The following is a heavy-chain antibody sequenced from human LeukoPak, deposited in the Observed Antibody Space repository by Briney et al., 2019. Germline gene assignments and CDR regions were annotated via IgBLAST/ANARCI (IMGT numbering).Heavy chain of an antibody. CDR2: IYYSGST. J-gene: IGHJ4*02. D-gene: IGHD1-14*01. CDR3: ARVDYGTTTGFDY. CDR1: GGSISSGGYY. V-gene: IGHV4-31*03. Sequence: SQTLSLTCTVSGGSISSGGYYWSWIRQHPGKGLEWIGYIYYSGSTHYNPSLKSRVTISVDTSKNQFSLKLSSVTAADTAVYYCARVDYGTTTGFDYWGQGTLVTVSS.